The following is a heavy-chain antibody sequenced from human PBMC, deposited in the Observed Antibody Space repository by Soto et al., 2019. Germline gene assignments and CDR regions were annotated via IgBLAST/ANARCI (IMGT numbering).Heavy chain of an antibody. CDR1: SGSIDNVYW. V-gene: IGHV4-4*02. CDR3: ASSRFEGYCISTSCPGFNYYYGMDV. D-gene: IGHD2-2*01. J-gene: IGHJ6*02. CDR2: TSHDGVT. Sequence: SETLSLSCAVSSGSIDNVYWWSLVRQSPGKGLEWIGETSHDGVTNYNPSLEGRVTISIDKSKNQFYLDLNSVTAADTAMYYCASSRFEGYCISTSCPGFNYYYGMDVWGQGTTVTV.